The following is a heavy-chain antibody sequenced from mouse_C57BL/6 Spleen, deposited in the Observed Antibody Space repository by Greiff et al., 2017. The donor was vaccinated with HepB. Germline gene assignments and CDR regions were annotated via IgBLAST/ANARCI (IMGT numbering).Heavy chain of an antibody. J-gene: IGHJ3*01. CDR2: IDPSDSYT. V-gene: IGHV1-69*01. D-gene: IGHD2-3*01. CDR3: ARSDDPYSGFAY. Sequence: VQLQQPGAELVMPGASVKLSCKASGYTFTSYWMHWVKQRPGQGLEWIGEIDPSDSYTNYNQKFKGKSTLTVDKSSSTAYRQLSSLTSEDSAVYYCARSDDPYSGFAYWGQGTLVTVSA. CDR1: GYTFTSYW.